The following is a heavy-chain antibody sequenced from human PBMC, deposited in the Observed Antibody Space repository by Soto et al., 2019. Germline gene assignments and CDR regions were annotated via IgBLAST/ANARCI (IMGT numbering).Heavy chain of an antibody. CDR1: GYSFTSYW. D-gene: IGHD1-7*01. J-gene: IGHJ6*03. CDR2: IYPGDSDT. Sequence: GESLKISCKGSGYSFTSYWIGWVRQMPGKGLEWMGIIYPGDSDTRYSPSFQGQVTISADKSISTAYLQWSSLKAADTAVYYCVRVVTGTTSIYYYYYMDVWGKGTTVTVSS. CDR3: VRVVTGTTSIYYYYYMDV. V-gene: IGHV5-51*01.